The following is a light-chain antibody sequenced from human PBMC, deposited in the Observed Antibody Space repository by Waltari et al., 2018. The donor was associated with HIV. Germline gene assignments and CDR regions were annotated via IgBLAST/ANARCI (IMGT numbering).Light chain of an antibody. CDR1: QSISTY. V-gene: IGKV1-39*01. CDR2: GAS. Sequence: SVGGRVTITCRASQSISTYLNWYQQKPGKAPEALIYGASNLESGVPSRFSGSRSGADFTLTISNLQPEDFATYYCQQSYGTWTFGQGTKVEIK. J-gene: IGKJ1*01. CDR3: QQSYGTWT.